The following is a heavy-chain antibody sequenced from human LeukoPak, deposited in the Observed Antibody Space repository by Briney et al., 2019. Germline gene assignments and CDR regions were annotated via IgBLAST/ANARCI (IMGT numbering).Heavy chain of an antibody. V-gene: IGHV3-23*01. Sequence: GGSLRLSCAASGFTFSSYSMSWVRQAPGKGLECVSAISGSGGSTYYADSGKGRFTISTDNSKNTLYLQMNSLRAEDAAVYYCAKVLGYSGPNGMDVWGQGTTVTVPS. CDR2: ISGSGGST. CDR1: GFTFSSYS. J-gene: IGHJ6*02. D-gene: IGHD5-12*01. CDR3: AKVLGYSGPNGMDV.